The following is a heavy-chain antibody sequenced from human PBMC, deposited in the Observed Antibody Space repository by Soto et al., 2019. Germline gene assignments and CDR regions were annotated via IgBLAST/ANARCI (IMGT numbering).Heavy chain of an antibody. D-gene: IGHD4-17*01. J-gene: IGHJ6*03. Sequence: GGSLRLSCAASGFTFSSYWMHWVRQAPGKGLVWVSRINSDGSSTSYADSVKGRFTISRDNAKNTLYLQMNSLRAEDTAVYYCARDGDYGDPIYPYYYMDVWGKGTTVTVSS. V-gene: IGHV3-74*01. CDR2: INSDGSST. CDR1: GFTFSSYW. CDR3: ARDGDYGDPIYPYYYMDV.